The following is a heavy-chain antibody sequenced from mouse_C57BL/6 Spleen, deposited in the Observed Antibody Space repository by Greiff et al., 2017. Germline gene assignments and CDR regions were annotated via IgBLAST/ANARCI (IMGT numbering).Heavy chain of an antibody. Sequence: QVQLQQPGAELVKPGASVKLSCKASGYTFTSYWMHWVKQRPGRGLEWIGRIEPNSGGTKYNEKFKSKATLTVDKPASTAYMQLSSLTSEDSAVYYCARTWETRYFDVWGTGTTVTVSS. J-gene: IGHJ1*03. CDR2: IEPNSGGT. CDR3: ARTWETRYFDV. D-gene: IGHD4-1*01. V-gene: IGHV1-72*01. CDR1: GYTFTSYW.